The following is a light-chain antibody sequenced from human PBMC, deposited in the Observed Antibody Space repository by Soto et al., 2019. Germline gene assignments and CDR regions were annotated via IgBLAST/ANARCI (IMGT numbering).Light chain of an antibody. V-gene: IGKV2-30*01. Sequence: DIVMNQSTLSLPVALGQPASISCRSSQSLVYSDGNTYLNWFQQRPGQAPRRLIYKVSNRNSGVPDRFSGSGSGSDFTVKISRVEAEDVEVYFFMHGTHLMYTFGQGTKLEIK. J-gene: IGKJ2*01. CDR2: KVS. CDR3: MHGTHLMYT. CDR1: QSLVYSDGNTY.